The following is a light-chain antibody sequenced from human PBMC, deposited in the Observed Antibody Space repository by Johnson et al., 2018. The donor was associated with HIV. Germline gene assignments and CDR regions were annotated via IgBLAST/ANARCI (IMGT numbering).Light chain of an antibody. CDR3: GTWDSNLSGALYV. J-gene: IGLJ1*01. Sequence: QSALTQPPSVSAAPGQKVTIYCSGSSSNVGNNYVSWYQQLPGTAPKLLIYENNNRPSGIHDRFSGSKSGSSATLGITGLQPGDEADYYCGTWDSNLSGALYVFGSGTRVTVL. CDR1: SSNVGNNY. V-gene: IGLV1-51*02. CDR2: ENN.